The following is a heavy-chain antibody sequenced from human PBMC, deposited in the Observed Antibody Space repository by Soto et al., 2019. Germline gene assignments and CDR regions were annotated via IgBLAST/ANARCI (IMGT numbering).Heavy chain of an antibody. Sequence: GESLKISCKGSGYSFTSYWISWVRQMPGKGLEWMGRIDPSDSYTNYSPSFQGHVTISADKSISTAYLQWSSLKASDTAMYYCASTTQGAVAGSDAFDIWGQGTMVT. CDR3: ASTTQGAVAGSDAFDI. CDR1: GYSFTSYW. J-gene: IGHJ3*02. V-gene: IGHV5-10-1*01. D-gene: IGHD6-19*01. CDR2: IDPSDSYT.